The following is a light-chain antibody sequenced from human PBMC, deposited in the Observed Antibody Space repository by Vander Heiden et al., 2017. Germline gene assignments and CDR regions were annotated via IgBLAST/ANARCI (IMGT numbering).Light chain of an antibody. J-gene: IGLJ3*02. CDR3: GTWDTTLNAEWV. CDR2: DNN. V-gene: IGLV1-51*01. CDR1: SSNIGSNY. Sequence: QSVLTQPPSVSAAPGQRVTISCSGSSSNIGSNYVSWYQQLPGTAPKLLIYDNNKRPSGIPDRFSGSKSGTSATLGITGLQTGDEADHYCGTWDTTLNAEWVFGGGTKLTVL.